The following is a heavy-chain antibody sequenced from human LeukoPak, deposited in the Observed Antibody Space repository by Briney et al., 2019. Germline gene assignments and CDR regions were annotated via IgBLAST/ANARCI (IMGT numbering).Heavy chain of an antibody. Sequence: TSETLSLTCTVSGDSISSYYWSWIRQSPGKGLEWIGYIYYSGSTKYNPSLKSRITISGDTSKNQFSLKLTSVTTADTAVYSCARYSSSWHNFDSWGQGTLSPSPQ. D-gene: IGHD6-13*01. CDR1: GDSISSYY. CDR3: ARYSSSWHNFDS. CDR2: IYYSGST. J-gene: IGHJ4*02. V-gene: IGHV4-59*01.